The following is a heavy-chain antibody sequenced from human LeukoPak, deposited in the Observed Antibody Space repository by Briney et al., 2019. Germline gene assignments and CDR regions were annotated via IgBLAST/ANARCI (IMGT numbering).Heavy chain of an antibody. J-gene: IGHJ4*02. CDR1: GYTFTSYV. D-gene: IGHD3-10*01. V-gene: IGHV1-18*01. Sequence: ASVKVSCKASGYTFTSYVISWVRQAPGQGLDWMGWISTYNGNTNYAQMLQGRITMTTDTSTSTAYMELRSLRSDDTAVYYCARGKPVYFYGPGSYLASPFDSWGQGTLVTVSS. CDR3: ARGKPVYFYGPGSYLASPFDS. CDR2: ISTYNGNT.